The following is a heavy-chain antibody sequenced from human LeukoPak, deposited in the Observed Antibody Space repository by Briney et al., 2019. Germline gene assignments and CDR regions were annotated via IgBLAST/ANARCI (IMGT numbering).Heavy chain of an antibody. CDR3: ARMTVSGRDNWFDP. J-gene: IGHJ5*02. D-gene: IGHD6-19*01. Sequence: ASVKVSCTASGYTFTSYDINWVRQATGQGLEWMGWLNPNSGNTGYAQKFQGRVTITRNTPINTAYMELSSLTSEDTAVYYCARMTVSGRDNWFDPWGQGTLVTVSS. CDR2: LNPNSGNT. CDR1: GYTFTSYD. V-gene: IGHV1-8*03.